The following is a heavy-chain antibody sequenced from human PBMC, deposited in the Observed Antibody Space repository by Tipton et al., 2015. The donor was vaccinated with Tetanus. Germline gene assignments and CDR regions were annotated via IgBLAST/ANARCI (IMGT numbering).Heavy chain of an antibody. J-gene: IGHJ4*02. CDR3: VRGPPPESDWNYLIDF. D-gene: IGHD1-7*01. V-gene: IGHV1-69*06. CDR2: IIPIFGTI. Sequence: QLVQSGAEVKKPGSAVKVSCETSGGSFRTYVTSWVRQAPGQGLEWMGSIIPIFGTITYAQKFQGRLTITADKSTSTAHMSLSSLRSEDTAVYYCVRGPPPESDWNYLIDFWGQGTLVTVSS. CDR1: GGSFRTYV.